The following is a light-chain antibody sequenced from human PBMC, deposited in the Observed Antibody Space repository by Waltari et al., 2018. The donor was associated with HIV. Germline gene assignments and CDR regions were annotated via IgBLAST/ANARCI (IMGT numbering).Light chain of an antibody. J-gene: IGKJ1*01. CDR2: WAS. V-gene: IGKV4-1*01. Sequence: DFVLTQSPDSLAVSLGDRAAIRCKSSHSVLSWLQIKDFLAWYQQKHGQLPKLLLHWASPRESGVPDRFSGSGSGTDFSITISSMQAEDVAIYYCQQYHSIPWTFVQGTKVEIK. CDR1: HSVLSWLQIKDF. CDR3: QQYHSIPWT.